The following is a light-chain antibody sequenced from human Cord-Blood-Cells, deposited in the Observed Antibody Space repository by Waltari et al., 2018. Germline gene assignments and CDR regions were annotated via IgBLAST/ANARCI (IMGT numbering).Light chain of an antibody. Sequence: QSALTHPASASGSPGQPITISCTRTSSDVGGYNHVSWYQQHPGKAPKLMIYDVSNRPSGVSNRFSGSKSGNTASLTISGLQAEDEADYYCSSYTSSSTLVFGGGTKLTVL. J-gene: IGLJ3*02. CDR2: DVS. CDR3: SSYTSSSTLV. CDR1: SSDVGGYNH. V-gene: IGLV2-14*01.